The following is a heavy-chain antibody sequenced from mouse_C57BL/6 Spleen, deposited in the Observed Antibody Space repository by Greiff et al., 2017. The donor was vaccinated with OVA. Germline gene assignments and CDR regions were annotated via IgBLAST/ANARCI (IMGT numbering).Heavy chain of an antibody. J-gene: IGHJ3*01. Sequence: QVQLKQPGAELVRPGSSVKLSCKASGYTFTSYWMHWVKQRPIQGLEWIGNIDPSDSETHYNQKFKDKATLTVDKSSSTAYMQLSSLTSEDSAVYYCARGGTTPRAYWGQGTLVTVSA. V-gene: IGHV1-52*01. CDR2: IDPSDSET. CDR1: GYTFTSYW. CDR3: ARGGTTPRAY. D-gene: IGHD3-3*01.